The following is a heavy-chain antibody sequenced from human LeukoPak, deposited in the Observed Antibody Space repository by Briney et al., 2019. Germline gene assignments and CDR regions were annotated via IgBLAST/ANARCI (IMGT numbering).Heavy chain of an antibody. J-gene: IGHJ4*02. Sequence: GRSLRLSCAASGFTFSSYAMHWVRQAPGKGLEWVAVISYDGSNKYYADSVKGRFTISRDNSKNTLYLQMNSLRAEDTAVYYCAKARALSSPSIRYFDWSEDHWGQGTLVTVSS. CDR3: AKARALSSPSIRYFDWSEDH. D-gene: IGHD3-9*01. CDR1: GFTFSSYA. V-gene: IGHV3-30*18. CDR2: ISYDGSNK.